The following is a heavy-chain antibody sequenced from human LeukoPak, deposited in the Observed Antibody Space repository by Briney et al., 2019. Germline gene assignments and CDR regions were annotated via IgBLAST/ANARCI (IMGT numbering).Heavy chain of an antibody. D-gene: IGHD3-10*01. CDR2: INWNGGST. J-gene: IGHJ4*02. Sequence: PGGSLRLSCAASGFTFDDYGMSWVRQAPGKGLEWVSGINWNGGSTGYADSVKGRFTISRDNAKNSLYLQMNSLRAEDTAVYYCAREWRYYYGSGSYYFVDYWGQGTLVTVSS. CDR3: AREWRYYYGSGSYYFVDY. V-gene: IGHV3-20*04. CDR1: GFTFDDYG.